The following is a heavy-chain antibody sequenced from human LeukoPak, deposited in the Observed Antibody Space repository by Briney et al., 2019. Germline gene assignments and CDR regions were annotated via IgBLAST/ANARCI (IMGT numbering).Heavy chain of an antibody. CDR2: IIPIFGTA. Sequence: SVKVSCKASGGTFSSYAISWVRQAPGQGLEWMGGIIPIFGTANYAQKFQGRVTITADESTSTAYMELSSLRSEDTAVYYCARDPRLRWLQDAFDIWGQGTVVTVSS. CDR3: ARDPRLRWLQDAFDI. J-gene: IGHJ3*02. CDR1: GGTFSSYA. D-gene: IGHD5-24*01. V-gene: IGHV1-69*13.